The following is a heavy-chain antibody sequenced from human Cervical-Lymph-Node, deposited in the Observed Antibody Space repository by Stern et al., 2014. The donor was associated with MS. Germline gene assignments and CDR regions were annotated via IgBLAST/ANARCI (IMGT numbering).Heavy chain of an antibody. V-gene: IGHV1-69*01. J-gene: IGHJ4*02. Sequence: HVQLEKFGAEVKRPGSSVKVSCKASGDTSSSYALGWGRQAPGQGLERLGANIPIFGTTSYAQKYQGRVTITADESTNTGYMEMTNLTSDDTAVYFCANRGGGSTVHFDYWGQGTLITVSS. D-gene: IGHD2/OR15-2a*01. CDR1: GDTSSSYA. CDR3: ANRGGGSTVHFDY. CDR2: NIPIFGTT.